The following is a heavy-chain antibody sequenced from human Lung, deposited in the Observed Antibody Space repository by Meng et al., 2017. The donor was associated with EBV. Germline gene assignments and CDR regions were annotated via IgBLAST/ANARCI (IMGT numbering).Heavy chain of an antibody. J-gene: IGHJ4*02. D-gene: IGHD3-10*01. CDR1: GGSISSGGYY. CDR2: IYYSGST. Sequence: QVQLQEPGPGPVKPSQTLSLTCTVSGGSISSGGYYWSWIRQHPGTGLEWTGYIYYSGSTYYNPSLKNRVTISVDTSKNQFSLKLSSVTAADTAVYYCATGRIGLLWFGELGYWGQGTLVTVSS. V-gene: IGHV4-31*03. CDR3: ATGRIGLLWFGELGY.